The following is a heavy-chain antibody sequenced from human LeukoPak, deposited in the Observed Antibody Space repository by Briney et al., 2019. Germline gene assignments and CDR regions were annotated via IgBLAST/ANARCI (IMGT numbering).Heavy chain of an antibody. J-gene: IGHJ3*02. V-gene: IGHV3-48*03. CDR2: ISSSGSTT. CDR3: ARGRRPDAFDI. CDR1: GFTFSSYD. Sequence: GGSLRLSCAASGFTFSSYDMHWVREAPGEGLEGVSYISSSGSTTHYADSVKGRFTISRDTAKNSLYLQMNSLRAEDTAVYYCARGRRPDAFDIWGERTSDTVSS.